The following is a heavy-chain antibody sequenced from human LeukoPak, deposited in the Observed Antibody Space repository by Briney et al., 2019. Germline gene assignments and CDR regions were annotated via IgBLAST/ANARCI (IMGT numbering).Heavy chain of an antibody. CDR2: IKSKTDGGTT. V-gene: IGHV3-15*01. J-gene: IGHJ4*02. Sequence: GGSLRLSCAASGFTFSNAWMSWVRQSPGKGLEWVGRIKSKTDGGTTDYAAPVKGRFTISRDDSKNTLYLQMNSLKTEDTAVYYCTTRRYSSGWYYFDYWGQGTLVTVSS. CDR3: TTRRYSSGWYYFDY. CDR1: GFTFSNAW. D-gene: IGHD6-19*01.